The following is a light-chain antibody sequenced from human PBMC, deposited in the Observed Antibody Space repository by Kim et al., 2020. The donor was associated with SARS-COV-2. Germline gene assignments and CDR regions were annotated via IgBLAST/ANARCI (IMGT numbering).Light chain of an antibody. Sequence: DIVLTQSPDTLSLSPGDRATLSCRASQSVTSNYVAWYQQKPGQAPRLLIYGTSTRAAGIPGRFSGSGSGTEYTLTINRLEPEDFAIYCCQQFGSSRTWTFGQGTKVDIK. V-gene: IGKV3-20*01. CDR3: QQFGSSRTWT. CDR2: GTS. J-gene: IGKJ1*01. CDR1: QSVTSNY.